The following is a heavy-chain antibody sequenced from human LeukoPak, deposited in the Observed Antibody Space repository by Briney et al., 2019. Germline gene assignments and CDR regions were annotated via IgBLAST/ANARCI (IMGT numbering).Heavy chain of an antibody. Sequence: GGSLRLSCAASGFTFSSHNMNWVRQAPGKGLEWVSYISSSSTTIYQADPVKGRFTISRDNAKNSLYPQMNSLRGEDTAVYYCARALSYCSSTSCSLYYYYYYMDAWGKGTTVTVSS. V-gene: IGHV3-48*01. CDR3: ARALSYCSSTSCSLYYYYYYMDA. CDR1: GFTFSSHN. D-gene: IGHD2-2*01. CDR2: ISSSSTTI. J-gene: IGHJ6*03.